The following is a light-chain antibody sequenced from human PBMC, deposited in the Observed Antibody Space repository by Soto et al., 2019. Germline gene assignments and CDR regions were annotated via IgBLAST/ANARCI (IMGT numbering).Light chain of an antibody. Sequence: QSALTQPASVSGSPGQSIAISCTGTSSDVGAYNYVSWYQHHPGKAPELLLYDVSNRPSGVSDRFSGSRSGNTTSLTISALQAEDEADYYCCSYAGSTTHYVFGTGTKLTVL. CDR3: CSYAGSTTHYV. CDR2: DVS. V-gene: IGLV2-14*03. CDR1: SSDVGAYNY. J-gene: IGLJ1*01.